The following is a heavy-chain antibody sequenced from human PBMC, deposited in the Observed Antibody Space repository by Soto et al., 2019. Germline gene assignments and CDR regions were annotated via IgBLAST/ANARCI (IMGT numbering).Heavy chain of an antibody. J-gene: IGHJ4*02. CDR2: IKSKTDGGTT. CDR3: TTGLGQQLVPFDY. V-gene: IGHV3-15*01. CDR1: GFTFNNAW. D-gene: IGHD6-13*01. Sequence: GGSLRLSCAASGFTFNNAWMSWVRQAPGKGLEWVGRIKSKTDGGTTDYAAPVKGIFTISRDDSKNMLYLQMNSLKTEDTAVYSCTTGLGQQLVPFDYWGQGTLVTVSS.